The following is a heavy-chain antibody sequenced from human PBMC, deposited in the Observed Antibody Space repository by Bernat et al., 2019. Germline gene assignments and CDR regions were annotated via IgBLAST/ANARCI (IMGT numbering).Heavy chain of an antibody. J-gene: IGHJ5*02. Sequence: QVQLVESGGGVVQPGRSLRLSCAASGFTFSSYGMHWVRQAPGKGLEWVAVIWYDGSNKYYADSVKGRFTISRDNSKNTLYLKMNSLRAEDTAVYYFAREYYCDSSGYHNWFDPWGQGTLVTVSS. CDR3: AREYYCDSSGYHNWFDP. D-gene: IGHD3-22*01. CDR2: IWYDGSNK. V-gene: IGHV3-33*01. CDR1: GFTFSSYG.